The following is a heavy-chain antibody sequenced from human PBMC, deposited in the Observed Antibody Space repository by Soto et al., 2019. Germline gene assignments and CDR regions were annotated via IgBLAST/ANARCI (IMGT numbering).Heavy chain of an antibody. CDR2: INPSGGST. V-gene: IGHV1-46*01. J-gene: IGHJ6*02. CDR1: GYTFTSYY. D-gene: IGHD6-19*01. Sequence: ASVKVSCKASGYTFTSYYMHWVRQAPGQGHEWMGIINPSGGSTSYAQKFQGRVTMTRDTSTSTVYMELSSLRSEDTAVYYCAREIGYSSGWYTSYYYYGMDVWGQGTTVTVSS. CDR3: AREIGYSSGWYTSYYYYGMDV.